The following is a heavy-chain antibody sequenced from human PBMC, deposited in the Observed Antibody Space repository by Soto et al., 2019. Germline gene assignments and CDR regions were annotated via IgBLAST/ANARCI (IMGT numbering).Heavy chain of an antibody. J-gene: IGHJ2*01. CDR1: GFTFSSYS. V-gene: IGHV3-21*01. CDR3: SRPVIVPAVGYWYFDL. D-gene: IGHD2-2*01. Sequence: EVQLVESGGGLVKPGGSLRLSCAASGFTFSSYSMNWVRQAPEKGLVWVSSISSSSTYIYYADSVKGRFTISGDNAKNSLYVQLYSLRAEATAVYYCSRPVIVPAVGYWYFDLWGSGTQVTVSS. CDR2: ISSSSTYI.